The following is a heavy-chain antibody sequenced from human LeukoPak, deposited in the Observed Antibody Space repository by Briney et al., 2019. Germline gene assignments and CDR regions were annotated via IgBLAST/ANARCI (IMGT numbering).Heavy chain of an antibody. CDR3: ARDNMVRGHYRSDY. CDR1: GYTFTSYA. CDR2: INTNTGNP. Sequence: ASVKVSCKASGYTFTSYAMNWVRQAPGQGLEWMGWINTNTGNPTYAQGFTGRFVFSLDTSVSTAYLQISSLKAEDTAVYYCARDNMVRGHYRSDYWGQGTLVTVSS. V-gene: IGHV7-4-1*02. D-gene: IGHD3-10*01. J-gene: IGHJ4*02.